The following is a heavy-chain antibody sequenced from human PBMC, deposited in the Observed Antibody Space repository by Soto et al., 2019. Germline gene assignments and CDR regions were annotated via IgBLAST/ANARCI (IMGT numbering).Heavy chain of an antibody. J-gene: IGHJ5*02. CDR2: ISAYNGNT. CDR3: ARGPSRYYYGSGSYYNVDP. V-gene: IGHV1-18*01. D-gene: IGHD3-10*01. Sequence: ASVKVSCKASGYTFTSYGISWVRQAPGQGLEWMGWISAYNGNTNYAQKLQGRVTMTTDTSTSTAYMELRSLRSDDTAVYYCARGPSRYYYGSGSYYNVDPWGQGTPVTVSS. CDR1: GYTFTSYG.